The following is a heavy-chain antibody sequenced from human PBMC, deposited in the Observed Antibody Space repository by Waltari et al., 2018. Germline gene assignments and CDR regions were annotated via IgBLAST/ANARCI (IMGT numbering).Heavy chain of an antibody. CDR3: ARGYGAYCGEDCSDPFDI. CDR2: IFNSATT. J-gene: IGHJ3*02. V-gene: IGHV4-59*11. Sequence: QVQLQESGPGLVEPSETLSLTCTVSGDSIRGHYWSWIRQPPGKGLEWIGDIFNSATTNDNPSLKSRVTISADMSKNQLALRLTSMTAADTAVYYCARGYGAYCGEDCSDPFDIWGRGTMVTVSS. D-gene: IGHD2-21*01. CDR1: GDSIRGHY.